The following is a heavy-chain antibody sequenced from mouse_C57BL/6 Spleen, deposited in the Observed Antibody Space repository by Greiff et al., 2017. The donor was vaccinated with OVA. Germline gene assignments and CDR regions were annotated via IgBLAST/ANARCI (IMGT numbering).Heavy chain of an antibody. Sequence: VKLMESGPGLVAPSQSLSITCTVSGFSFTSYGVHWVRQPPGKGLEWLVVIWSDGSTTYNSALKSRLSISKDNSKSQVFLKMNSLQTEDTAMYYCARLIYDGYYGYFDVWGTGTTVTVSS. CDR3: ARLIYDGYYGYFDV. D-gene: IGHD2-3*01. CDR1: GFSFTSYG. V-gene: IGHV2-6*03. CDR2: IWSDGST. J-gene: IGHJ1*03.